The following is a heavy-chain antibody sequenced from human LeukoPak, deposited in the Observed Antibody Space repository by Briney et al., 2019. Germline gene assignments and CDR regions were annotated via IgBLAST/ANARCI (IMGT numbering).Heavy chain of an antibody. CDR2: ISGSGGST. V-gene: IGHV3-23*01. D-gene: IGHD3-22*01. J-gene: IGHJ4*02. Sequence: PGGSLGLSCAASGFTFSSYAMSWVRQAPGKGLEWVSAISGSGGSTYYADSVKGRFTISRDNSKNTLYLQMNSLRAEDTAVHYCAKDRVYYYDLSGILGTIWGQGTLVTVSS. CDR3: AKDRVYYYDLSGILGTI. CDR1: GFTFSSYA.